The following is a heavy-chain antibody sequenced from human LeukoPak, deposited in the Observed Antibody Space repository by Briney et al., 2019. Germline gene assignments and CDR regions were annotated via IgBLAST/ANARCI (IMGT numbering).Heavy chain of an antibody. CDR1: GYTFTSYA. D-gene: IGHD3-3*01. CDR3: ARDATENYDFWSDDAFDI. CDR2: INAGNGNT. Sequence: ASVKVSCKASGYTFTSYAMHWVRQAPGQRLEWMGRINAGNGNTKYSQKFQGRVTITRDTSASTAYMELSSLRSEDTAVYYCARDATENYDFWSDDAFDIWGQGTMVTVSS. J-gene: IGHJ3*02. V-gene: IGHV1-3*01.